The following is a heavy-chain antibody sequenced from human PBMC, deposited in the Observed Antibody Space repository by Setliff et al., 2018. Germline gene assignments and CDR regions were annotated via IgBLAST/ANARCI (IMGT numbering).Heavy chain of an antibody. Sequence: GGSLRLSCAASGFTVSTFSMHWVRQAPVKGLEWVATISDDGSNEFYADSVKGRFTVFRDNSKNTLYLQMNGLRAEDSALYCCAKDPNGDFFGAFDTWGQGALVTAPQ. CDR2: ISDDGSNE. CDR3: AKDPNGDFFGAFDT. V-gene: IGHV3-30*18. J-gene: IGHJ5*02. CDR1: GFTVSTFS. D-gene: IGHD4-17*01.